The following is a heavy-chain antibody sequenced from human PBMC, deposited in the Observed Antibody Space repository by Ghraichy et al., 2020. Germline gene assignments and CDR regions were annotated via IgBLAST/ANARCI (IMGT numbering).Heavy chain of an antibody. CDR1: GFTFGDYG. V-gene: IGHV3-49*03. J-gene: IGHJ6*03. D-gene: IGHD1-7*01. CDR2: IKAKAYSGTT. CDR3: TRDASRHPELLPYYYYMDV. Sequence: GGSLRLSCTTSGFTFGDYGFSWFRQAPGKGPEWVGFIKAKAYSGTTQHAASVDGRFTVSRDDSKAIAYLQISSLRTEDTAVYFCTRDASRHPELLPYYYYMDVWGKGTTVTVSS.